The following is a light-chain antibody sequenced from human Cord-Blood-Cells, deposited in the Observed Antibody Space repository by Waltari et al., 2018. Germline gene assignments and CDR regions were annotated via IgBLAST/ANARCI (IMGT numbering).Light chain of an antibody. CDR3: SSYTSSSTLV. V-gene: IGLV2-14*01. CDR2: DVS. CDR1: SSHVGGYNN. J-gene: IGLJ1*01. Sequence: SALLPPASAFWFAGQSTTSSCHETSSHVGGYNNVSWYQQHPGKAPILMIYDVSKRPSVVSKRFSASKSGNTASLTTSALQADEEADYYSSSYTSSSTLVFGTGTKVTVL.